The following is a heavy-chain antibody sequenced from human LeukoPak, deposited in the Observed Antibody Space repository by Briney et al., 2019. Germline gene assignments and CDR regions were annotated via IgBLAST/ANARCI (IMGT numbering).Heavy chain of an antibody. J-gene: IGHJ6*03. CDR3: ARVGGYCSSTSCRYYYYYYMDV. CDR2: IYYSGST. D-gene: IGHD2-2*01. Sequence: PSETLSLTCTVSGGSISTYYWSWIRQPPGKGLEWIGYIYYSGSTNYNPSLKSRVTISVDTSKNQFSLKLSSVTAADTAVYYCARVGGYCSSTSCRYYYYYYMDVWGKGTTVTISS. CDR1: GGSISTYY. V-gene: IGHV4-59*01.